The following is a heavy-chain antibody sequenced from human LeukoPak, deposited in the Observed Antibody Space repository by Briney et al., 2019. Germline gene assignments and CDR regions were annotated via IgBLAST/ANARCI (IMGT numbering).Heavy chain of an antibody. J-gene: IGHJ4*02. D-gene: IGHD5-12*01. CDR3: TRDRYGGYDYAY. CDR1: GFTFSDYA. CDR2: IRGKAYGGTP. V-gene: IGHV3-49*04. Sequence: PGRSLRLSCTGSGFTFSDYAVSWVRQAPGRGLEWVGLIRGKAYGGTPEYAASVKDRFIISRDDSKSIGYLQMNSLKTGDTAVYYCTRDRYGGYDYAYWGQGTLVTVSS.